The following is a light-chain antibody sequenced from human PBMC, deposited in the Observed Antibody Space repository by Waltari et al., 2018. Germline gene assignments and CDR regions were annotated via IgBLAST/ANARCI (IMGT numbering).Light chain of an antibody. CDR2: ENS. CDR3: QSFDDANNVV. CDR1: SGSIASNY. V-gene: IGLV6-57*02. Sequence: NFRLTQPHSLSESPGKTVTISCPGSSGSIASNYVQWYQQRPGSAPTTVICENSRRPSGVPDRFSGSIDTSSNSASLSIFGLKSEDEADYYCQSFDDANNVVFGGGTKLTVL. J-gene: IGLJ2*01.